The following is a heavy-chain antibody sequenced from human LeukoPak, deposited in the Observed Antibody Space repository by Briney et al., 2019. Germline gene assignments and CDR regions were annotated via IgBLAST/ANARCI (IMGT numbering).Heavy chain of an antibody. CDR1: GFIFRNYA. CDR2: TIGSGGT. J-gene: IGHJ4*02. CDR3: AKVLYYGSGSYYNF. D-gene: IGHD3-10*01. V-gene: IGHV3-23*01. Sequence: SGGSLRLSCAASGFIFRNYAMAWVRQAPGKGLEWVSATIGSGGTYYADSVKGRFTISRDNSRNILYLQMNSLRAEDTALYYCAKVLYYGSGSYYNFWGQGTLVTVSS.